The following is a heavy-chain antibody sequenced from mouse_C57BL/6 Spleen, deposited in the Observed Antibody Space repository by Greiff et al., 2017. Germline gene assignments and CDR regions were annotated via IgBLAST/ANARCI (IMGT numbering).Heavy chain of an antibody. CDR1: GYAFSSYW. CDR3: ARRFHDYLANGYFDY. V-gene: IGHV1-80*01. D-gene: IGHD2-4*01. J-gene: IGHJ2*01. CDR2: IYPGDGDT. Sequence: QVQLQQSGAELVKPGASVKISCKASGYAFSSYWMNWVKQRPGKGLEWIGQIYPGDGDTNYNGKFKGKATLTADKSSSTAYMQLSSLTSEDSAVYFCARRFHDYLANGYFDYWGQGTTLTVSS.